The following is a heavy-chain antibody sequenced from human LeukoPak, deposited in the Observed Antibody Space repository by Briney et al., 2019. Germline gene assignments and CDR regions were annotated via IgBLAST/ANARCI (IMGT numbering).Heavy chain of an antibody. Sequence: PSETLSLTCTVSGGSISSSYWGWVRQPPGKGLEWIGYIYYSGSTNYNPSLKSRVTISVDTSKNQFSVKLSSVTAPDTAVYYCARTYYYDSSGFGWYFDLWGRGTLVTGSS. CDR3: ARTYYYDSSGFGWYFDL. J-gene: IGHJ2*01. CDR2: IYYSGST. CDR1: GGSISSSY. V-gene: IGHV4-59*08. D-gene: IGHD3-22*01.